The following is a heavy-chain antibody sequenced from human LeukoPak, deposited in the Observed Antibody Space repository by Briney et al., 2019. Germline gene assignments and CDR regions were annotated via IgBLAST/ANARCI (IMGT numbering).Heavy chain of an antibody. CDR2: IYNSGNT. J-gene: IGHJ3*02. Sequence: GGSLRLSCAASGFTVSSDYMRWVRQAPGKGLEWVSVIYNSGNTYYADSVKGRFTISRDNSKNTLYLQMSSLRAEDTAVYYCAREVIYGAFDIWGQGTMVTVSS. CDR3: AREVIYGAFDI. D-gene: IGHD2/OR15-2a*01. CDR1: GFTVSSDY. V-gene: IGHV3-53*01.